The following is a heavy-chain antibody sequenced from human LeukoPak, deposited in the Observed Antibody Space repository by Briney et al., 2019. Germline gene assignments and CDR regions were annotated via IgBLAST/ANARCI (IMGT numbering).Heavy chain of an antibody. CDR1: GFTFRSYS. CDR3: AKPMTTVTPNWFDP. CDR2: ISSSSSTI. V-gene: IGHV3-48*04. Sequence: GGSLRLSCAASGFTFRSYSMNWVRQAPGKGLEWVSYISSSSSTIYYADSVKGRFTISRDNAKNSLYLQMNSLRAEDTAVYYCAKPMTTVTPNWFDPWGQGTLVTVSS. D-gene: IGHD4-17*01. J-gene: IGHJ5*02.